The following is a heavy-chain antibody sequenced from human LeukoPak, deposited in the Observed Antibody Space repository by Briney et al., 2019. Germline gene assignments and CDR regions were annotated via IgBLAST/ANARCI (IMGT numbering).Heavy chain of an antibody. CDR2: MSVCNSIT. D-gene: IGHD3-10*01. J-gene: IGHJ4*02. CDR1: GFTIANNS. CDR3: ARDNVVERAMVPSDY. Sequence: PAGTLRLSCAASGFTIANNSMNWGRQAPRKGLEWVSYMSVCNSITYYSDSLRGRFTIYRDNAKKSLYLEMPSLRADDPAVSYCARDNVVERAMVPSDYWGQGTLVTVSS. V-gene: IGHV3-48*01.